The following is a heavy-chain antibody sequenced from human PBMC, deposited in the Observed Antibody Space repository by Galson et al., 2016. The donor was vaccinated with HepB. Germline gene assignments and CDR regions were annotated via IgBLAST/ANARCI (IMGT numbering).Heavy chain of an antibody. Sequence: SLRLSCAASGFTFSSYGMHWVRQSPGKGLIWVAVISYDGTKRYYADSVKGRFTISRDNSKNTLYLQMSSLRPEDTAVYYCAKTNYDGSGNYRADFYDYWGQGTLVTVSS. CDR1: GFTFSSYG. CDR3: AKTNYDGSGNYRADFYDY. D-gene: IGHD3-10*01. J-gene: IGHJ4*02. CDR2: ISYDGTKR. V-gene: IGHV3-30*18.